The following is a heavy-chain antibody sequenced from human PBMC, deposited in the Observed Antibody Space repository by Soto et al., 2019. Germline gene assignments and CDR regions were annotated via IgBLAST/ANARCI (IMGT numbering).Heavy chain of an antibody. CDR1: GDSISAYS. D-gene: IGHD5-12*01. J-gene: IGHJ4*02. CDR3: AAEGNPGRWLQSLDF. CDR2: IHYNGNT. Sequence: QVQLQVSGPGLVKPSETLSLTCTVSGDSISAYSWSWVRQPPGKGLEWIGNIHYNGNTKYSPSLTSRFAISVDPSKNHFSLRLISGTAADTAIYFCAAEGNPGRWLQSLDFGGQGPWSPSPQ. V-gene: IGHV4-59*01.